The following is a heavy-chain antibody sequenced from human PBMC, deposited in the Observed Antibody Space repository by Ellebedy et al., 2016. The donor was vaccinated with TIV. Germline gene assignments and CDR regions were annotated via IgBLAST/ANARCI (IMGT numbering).Heavy chain of an antibody. Sequence: AASVKVSCKASGGTFSNYAMNWVRQAPGQGLEWMGGIIPISGTAKSAQKFQGRVTITADESTSTAYMELSSLRSEDTAVYYCARGPVDYGDYVWFDPWGQGTLVTVSS. D-gene: IGHD4-17*01. CDR3: ARGPVDYGDYVWFDP. CDR2: IIPISGTA. V-gene: IGHV1-69*13. J-gene: IGHJ5*02. CDR1: GGTFSNYA.